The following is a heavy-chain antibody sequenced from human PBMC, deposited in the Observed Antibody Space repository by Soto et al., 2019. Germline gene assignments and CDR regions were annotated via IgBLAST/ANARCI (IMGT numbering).Heavy chain of an antibody. CDR2: IYYSGST. D-gene: IGHD3-22*01. J-gene: IGHJ2*01. Sequence: SETRSLRCTGSGGSISSSGYYGGWIRQPPGKGLEWIGGIYYSGSTYYNPSLKSRVTISVDTVKNQFSLKLSSVTAADTAVYYCARHRDYYDSSGYFRTYWYFDLWGRGTLVTVS. V-gene: IGHV4-39*01. CDR3: ARHRDYYDSSGYFRTYWYFDL. CDR1: GGSISSSGYY.